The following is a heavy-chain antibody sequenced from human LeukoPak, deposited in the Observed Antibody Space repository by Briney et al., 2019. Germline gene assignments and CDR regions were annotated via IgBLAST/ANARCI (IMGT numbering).Heavy chain of an antibody. D-gene: IGHD3-22*01. V-gene: IGHV4-59*12. J-gene: IGHJ3*02. CDR3: ARDMELSSGYYYGAFDI. CDR1: GGSISSYY. CDR2: IYYSGST. Sequence: SETLSLTCTVSGGSISSYYWSWIRQPPGKGLEWIGYIYYSGSTNYNPSLKSRVTISVDTSKNQFSLKLSSVTAADTAVYYCARDMELSSGYYYGAFDIWGQGTMVTVSS.